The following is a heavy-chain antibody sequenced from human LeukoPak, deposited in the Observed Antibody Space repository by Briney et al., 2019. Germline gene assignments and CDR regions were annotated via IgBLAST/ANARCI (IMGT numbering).Heavy chain of an antibody. CDR1: GGTFSSYA. CDR3: ARDAGGVSLYY. Sequence: GASVTVSCTASGGTFSSYAISWVRQAPGQGLEWMGGIIPIFGTANYAQKFQGRVTITADESTSTAYMELSSLRSEDTAVYYCARDAGGVSLYYWGQGTLVTVSS. CDR2: IIPIFGTA. V-gene: IGHV1-69*13. J-gene: IGHJ4*02. D-gene: IGHD5/OR15-5a*01.